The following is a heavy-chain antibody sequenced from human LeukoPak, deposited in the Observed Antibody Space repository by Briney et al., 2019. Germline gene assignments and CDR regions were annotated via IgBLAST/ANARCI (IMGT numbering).Heavy chain of an antibody. CDR2: INHSGST. V-gene: IGHV4-34*01. CDR1: GGSFSGYY. J-gene: IGHJ5*02. Sequence: SETLSLTCAVYGGSFSGYYWSWIRQPPGKGLEWIGEINHSGSTNYNPSLKSRVTISVDKSKNQISLKLKSVTAADTAVYYCARDSGTSGEVKFDPWGQGALVTVSS. CDR3: ARDSGTSGEVKFDP. D-gene: IGHD3-10*01.